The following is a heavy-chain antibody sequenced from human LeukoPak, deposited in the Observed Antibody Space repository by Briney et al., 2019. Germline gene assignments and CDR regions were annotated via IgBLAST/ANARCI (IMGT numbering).Heavy chain of an antibody. Sequence: ASVKVSCKASGYTFTGYYMHWVRQAPGQGLEWLGWINPNSGGTNYAQKFQGRVTMTRDTSISTAYMELSRLRSDDTAVYYCARSQADIVVVPALPWGQGTLVTASS. J-gene: IGHJ5*02. CDR3: ARSQADIVVVPALP. CDR1: GYTFTGYY. V-gene: IGHV1-2*02. CDR2: INPNSGGT. D-gene: IGHD2-2*01.